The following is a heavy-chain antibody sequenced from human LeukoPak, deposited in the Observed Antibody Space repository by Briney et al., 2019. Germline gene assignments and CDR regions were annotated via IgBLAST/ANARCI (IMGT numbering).Heavy chain of an antibody. V-gene: IGHV1-2*02. CDR3: ARDSGLGLLPEGYYYYYMDV. Sequence: ASVKVSCTASGYTFTGYYMHWVRQAPGQGLEWMGWINPNSGGTNYAQKFQGRVTMTRDTSISTAYMELSRLRSDDTAVYYCARDSGLGLLPEGYYYYYMDVWGKGTTVTISS. CDR1: GYTFTGYY. D-gene: IGHD2-15*01. CDR2: INPNSGGT. J-gene: IGHJ6*03.